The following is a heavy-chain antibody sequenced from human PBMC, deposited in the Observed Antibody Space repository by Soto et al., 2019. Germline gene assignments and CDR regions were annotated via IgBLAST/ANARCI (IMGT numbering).Heavy chain of an antibody. Sequence: SETLSLTCAVYGGSFSGYYWSWIRQPPGKGLEWIGEINHSGSTNYNPSLKSRVTISVDTSKNQFSLKLSSVTAADTAVYYCARGHYDILTGYFIAYYYYGMDVWGQGTTVTV. CDR3: ARGHYDILTGYFIAYYYYGMDV. J-gene: IGHJ6*02. CDR2: INHSGST. D-gene: IGHD3-9*01. V-gene: IGHV4-34*01. CDR1: GGSFSGYY.